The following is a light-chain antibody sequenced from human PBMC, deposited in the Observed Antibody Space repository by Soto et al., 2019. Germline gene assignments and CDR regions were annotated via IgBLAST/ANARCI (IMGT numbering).Light chain of an antibody. CDR2: AAS. CDR3: QQSYSTPQT. CDR1: QSLNSF. V-gene: IGKV1-39*01. Sequence: DIQITQSPCSLSASVVDRVAITCRASQSLNSFLNWYQQKPGKAPKLLIYAASNLQSGVPSRFSGSESGTDFTLTISSLQPEDFATYYCQQSYSTPQTFGQGTKVDI. J-gene: IGKJ1*01.